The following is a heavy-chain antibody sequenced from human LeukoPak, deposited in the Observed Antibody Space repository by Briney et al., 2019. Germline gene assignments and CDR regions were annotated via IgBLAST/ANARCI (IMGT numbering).Heavy chain of an antibody. Sequence: GSLRLSCAVSGFTVSSNYMSWVRQAPGKGLEWIGSIYYSGSTYYNPSLKSRVTISVDTSKNQFSLKLSSVTAADTAVYYCARHSKGRGYFDYWGQGTLVTVSS. D-gene: IGHD3-16*01. CDR2: IYYSGST. CDR1: GFTVSSNY. J-gene: IGHJ4*02. CDR3: ARHSKGRGYFDY. V-gene: IGHV4-39*01.